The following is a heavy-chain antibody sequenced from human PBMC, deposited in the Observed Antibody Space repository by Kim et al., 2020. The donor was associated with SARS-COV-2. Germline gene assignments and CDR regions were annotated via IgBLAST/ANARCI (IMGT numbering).Heavy chain of an antibody. Sequence: SVKSRITTNPDTSKNQFSLQLNSVTPEDTAVYYCARDALVGVTAISPFDYWGQGTLVTVSS. D-gene: IGHD2-21*02. J-gene: IGHJ4*02. V-gene: IGHV6-1*01. CDR3: ARDALVGVTAISPFDY.